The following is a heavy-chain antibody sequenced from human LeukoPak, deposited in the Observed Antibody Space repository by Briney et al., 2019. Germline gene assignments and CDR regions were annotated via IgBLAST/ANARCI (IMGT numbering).Heavy chain of an antibody. CDR1: GFTFINYA. D-gene: IGHD2-15*01. Sequence: GGSLRLSCAASGFTFINYAMSWVRQAPGRGLEWVSVICGNAACTYYADSVKGRFIISRDNSKNTMYLYLQMDSLRAEDTAVYYCARHLATSGSYPLDYWGQGTPVTVSS. CDR2: ICGNAACT. V-gene: IGHV3-23*01. J-gene: IGHJ4*02. CDR3: ARHLATSGSYPLDY.